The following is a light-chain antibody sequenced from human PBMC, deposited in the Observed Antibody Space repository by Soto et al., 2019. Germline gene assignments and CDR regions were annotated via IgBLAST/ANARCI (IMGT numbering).Light chain of an antibody. J-gene: IGLJ2*01. CDR3: QSYDNSLSGLVV. CDR2: LNN. Sequence: QSVLTQPPSVSGAPGQRVTISCTGSSSNIGAGYDVHWYQQLPGTDPKLLIYLNNNRPSGVPDRFSGSKSDTSASLAITGLQAEDEADYYCQSYDNSLSGLVVIGGGTKVTVL. CDR1: SSNIGAGYD. V-gene: IGLV1-40*01.